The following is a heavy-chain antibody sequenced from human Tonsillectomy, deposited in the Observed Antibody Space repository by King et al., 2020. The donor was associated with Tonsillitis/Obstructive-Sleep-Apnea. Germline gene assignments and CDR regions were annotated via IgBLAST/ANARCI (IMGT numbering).Heavy chain of an antibody. CDR1: GGTFSSYA. D-gene: IGHD1-26*01. V-gene: IGHV1-69*01. CDR3: ARPSSEWELYY. CDR2: IIPILGTA. Sequence: QLVQSGAEVKKPGSSVKVSCKAPGGTFSSYAISWCRQAPGQGLEWIGGIIPILGTANYAQKFQGSVTITADESTSTAYMELGSLRSEDTAVYYCARPSSEWELYYWGQGTLVTVSS. J-gene: IGHJ4*02.